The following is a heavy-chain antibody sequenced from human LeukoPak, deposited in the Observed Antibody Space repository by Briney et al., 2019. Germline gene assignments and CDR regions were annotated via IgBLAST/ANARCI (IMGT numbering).Heavy chain of an antibody. CDR2: ISPTDATT. CDR1: GFTFRSYA. J-gene: IGHJ6*02. Sequence: PGGSLRLSCAASGFTFRSYAMNWVRQAPGKGREWVSAISPTDATTFYADSVRGRFTISRDNSENTLYLQMSSLRAEDTALYYCAKRYCRSSSCPRNYYFYGLDVWGQGTTVTVSS. D-gene: IGHD2-15*01. V-gene: IGHV3-23*01. CDR3: AKRYCRSSSCPRNYYFYGLDV.